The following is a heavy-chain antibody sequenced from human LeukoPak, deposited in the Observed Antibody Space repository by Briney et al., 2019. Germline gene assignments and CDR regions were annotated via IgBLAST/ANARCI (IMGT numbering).Heavy chain of an antibody. D-gene: IGHD6-13*01. CDR1: GYTFTGYY. Sequence: ASVKVSCKASGYTFTGYYMHWVRQAPGQGLEWMGWINPNSGGTNYAQKFQGRVTMTRDTSISTAYMELRSLRSDDTAVYYCARDLFGSSWYYKPLYYYYYYMDVWGKGTTVTISS. CDR3: ARDLFGSSWYYKPLYYYYYYMDV. V-gene: IGHV1-2*02. CDR2: INPNSGGT. J-gene: IGHJ6*03.